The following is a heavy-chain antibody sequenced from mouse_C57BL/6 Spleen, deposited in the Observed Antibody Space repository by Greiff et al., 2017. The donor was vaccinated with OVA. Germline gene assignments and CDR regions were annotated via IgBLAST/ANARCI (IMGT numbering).Heavy chain of an antibody. Sequence: VQLKESGPVLVKPGASVKMSCKASGYTFTDYYMNWVKQSHGKSLEWIGVINPYNGGTSYNQKFKGKATLTVDKSSSTAYMELNSLTSEDSAVYYCARRGYYGPPFYLDYWGQGTTLTVSS. CDR1: GYTFTDYY. V-gene: IGHV1-19*01. J-gene: IGHJ2*01. CDR3: ARRGYYGPPFYLDY. CDR2: INPYNGGT. D-gene: IGHD2-1*01.